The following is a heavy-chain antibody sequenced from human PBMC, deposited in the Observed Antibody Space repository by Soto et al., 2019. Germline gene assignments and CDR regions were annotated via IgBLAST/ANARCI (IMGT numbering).Heavy chain of an antibody. CDR3: ARDHGMFLSYYYYGMDV. V-gene: IGHV3-30-3*01. CDR1: GFTFSRFS. CDR2: ISYDGSNT. Sequence: QVQLVESGGGVVQPGRSLTLSCAASGFTFSRFSMHWVRQAPGKGLAWVAVISYDGSNTHYAESVKGRFNISRDDSKNTVYLQMNNLRGKDSAVYYCARDHGMFLSYYYYGMDVWGQGTTVTVSS. J-gene: IGHJ6*02. D-gene: IGHD3-10*02.